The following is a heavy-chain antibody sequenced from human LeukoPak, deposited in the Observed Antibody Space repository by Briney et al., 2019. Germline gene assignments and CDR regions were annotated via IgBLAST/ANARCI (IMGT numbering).Heavy chain of an antibody. D-gene: IGHD4-23*01. J-gene: IGHJ4*02. CDR2: ISYDGSDK. CDR3: ARGHSGGV. V-gene: IGHV3-30*03. CDR1: GFTFSTYG. Sequence: PGRSLRLSCEASGFTFSTYGMHWVRQAPGKGLEWVAVISYDGSDKYYADSVKGRFTIFRDDPRNTLYLQMNSLTAEDTAVYYCARGHSGGVWGQGTLVTVSS.